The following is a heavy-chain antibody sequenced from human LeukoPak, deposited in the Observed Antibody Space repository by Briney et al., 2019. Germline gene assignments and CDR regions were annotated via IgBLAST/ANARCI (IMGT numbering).Heavy chain of an antibody. Sequence: SEPLSLTCTVSGGSISSYYWSWIRQPAGKGLEWIGRIYTSGSTNYNPSLKSRVTMSVDTSKNQFSLKLSSVTAADTAVYYCAREGYSSGWADYYYYGMDVWGQGTTVTVSS. J-gene: IGHJ6*02. CDR3: AREGYSSGWADYYYYGMDV. D-gene: IGHD6-19*01. CDR2: IYTSGST. V-gene: IGHV4-4*07. CDR1: GGSISSYY.